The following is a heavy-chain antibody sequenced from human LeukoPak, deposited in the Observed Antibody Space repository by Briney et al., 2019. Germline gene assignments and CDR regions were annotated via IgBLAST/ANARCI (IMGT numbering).Heavy chain of an antibody. J-gene: IGHJ1*01. CDR2: IYYSGST. D-gene: IGHD3-22*01. CDR1: GGSISSGGYY. CDR3: ATLSPYYYDSSGYHRPPFQH. V-gene: IGHV4-31*03. Sequence: SQTLSLTCTVSGGSISSGGYYWSWIRQHPGKGLEWIGYIYYSGSTYYNPSLKSRVTISVDTSKNQFSLKLSSVTAADTAVYYCATLSPYYYDSSGYHRPPFQHWGQGTLVTVSS.